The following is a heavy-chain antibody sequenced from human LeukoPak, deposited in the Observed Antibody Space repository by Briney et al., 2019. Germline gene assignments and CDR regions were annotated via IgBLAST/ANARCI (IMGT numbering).Heavy chain of an antibody. J-gene: IGHJ4*02. CDR2: INPHSGGT. Sequence: GASVQVSFKASGYTFTYYYIHWVRQAPGQGLEWMGWINPHSGGTNYAQNFQDRVTMTRDTSISTAYMDLSRLRSDDTAVYYCARGSWFGDLLYAQPAYYFDYWGRETLVTVSS. CDR1: GYTFTYYY. CDR3: ARGSWFGDLLYAQPAYYFDY. D-gene: IGHD3-10*01. V-gene: IGHV1-2*02.